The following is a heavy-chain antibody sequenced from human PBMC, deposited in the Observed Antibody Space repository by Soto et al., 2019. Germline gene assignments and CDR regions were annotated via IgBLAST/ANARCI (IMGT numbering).Heavy chain of an antibody. V-gene: IGHV4-31*03. D-gene: IGHD3-10*02. CDR2: IYYSGST. CDR1: GGSISSGGYY. CDR3: ARDSSSYVEAEYYFDY. Sequence: SEPLSLTSTVSGGSISSGGYYWSWISQHPGKGLEWIGYIYYSGSTYYNPSLKSRVTISVDTSKNQFSLKLSSVTAADTAVYYCARDSSSYVEAEYYFDYWGQGTLVIGTS. J-gene: IGHJ4*02.